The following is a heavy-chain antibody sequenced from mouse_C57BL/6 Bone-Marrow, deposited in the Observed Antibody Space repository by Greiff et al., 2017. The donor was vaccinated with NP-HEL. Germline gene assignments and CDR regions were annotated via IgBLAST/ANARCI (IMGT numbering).Heavy chain of an antibody. J-gene: IGHJ4*01. V-gene: IGHV1-19*01. CDR3: ARFRDAMDD. CDR1: GYTFTDYY. D-gene: IGHD3-1*01. CDR2: INPYNGGT. Sequence: VQLKQSGPVLVKPGASVKMSCKASGYTFTDYYMNWVKQRHGKSLEWIGDINPYNGGTSYNQKFKGKATLTVDKSSSTAYMHLNSLTSEDSAVYYCARFRDAMDDWGQGPSVTDSS.